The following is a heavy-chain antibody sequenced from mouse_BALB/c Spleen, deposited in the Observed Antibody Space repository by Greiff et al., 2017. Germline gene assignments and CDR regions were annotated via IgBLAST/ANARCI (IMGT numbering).Heavy chain of an antibody. D-gene: IGHD2-4*01. Sequence: VQLVESGPGLVQPSQSLSITCTVSGFSLTSYGVHWVRQSPGKGLEWLGVIWSGGSTDYNSAFISRLSISKDNSKSQVFFKMNSLQADDTAIYYCSRKRGYDDDAGYAMDDWGQGTSVTVSS. V-gene: IGHV2-4-1*01. CDR3: SRKRGYDDDAGYAMDD. CDR1: GFSLTSYG. CDR2: IWSGGST. J-gene: IGHJ4*01.